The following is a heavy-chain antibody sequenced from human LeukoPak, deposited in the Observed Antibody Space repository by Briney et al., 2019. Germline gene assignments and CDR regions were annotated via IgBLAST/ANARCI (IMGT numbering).Heavy chain of an antibody. J-gene: IGHJ6*03. CDR2: TYSGGST. CDR1: GFTVSSNY. V-gene: IGHV3-66*01. CDR3: ARGIEVGSSYMDV. D-gene: IGHD3-22*01. Sequence: GGSLRLSCAASGFTVSSNYMSWVRQAPGKGLEWVSVTYSGGSTYYADSVKGRFTISRDNSKNTLYLQMNSLRAEDTAVYYCARGIEVGSSYMDVWGKGTTVTISS.